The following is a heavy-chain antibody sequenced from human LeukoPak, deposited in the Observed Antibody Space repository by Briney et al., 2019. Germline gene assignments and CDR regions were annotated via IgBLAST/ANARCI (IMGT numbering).Heavy chain of an antibody. D-gene: IGHD3-3*01. CDR3: ARQNYDFWSGYFEATNWFDP. CDR1: GGSISSYY. CDR2: IYTSGST. Sequence: SETLSLTCTVSGGSISSYYWGWIRQPPGKGLEWIGYIYTSGSTNYNPSLKSRVTISVDTSKNQFSLKLSSVTAADTAVYYCARQNYDFWSGYFEATNWFDPWGQGTLVTVSS. J-gene: IGHJ5*02. V-gene: IGHV4-4*09.